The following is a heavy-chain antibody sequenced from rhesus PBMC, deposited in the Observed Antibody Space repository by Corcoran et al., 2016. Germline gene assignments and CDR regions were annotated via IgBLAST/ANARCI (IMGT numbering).Heavy chain of an antibody. J-gene: IGHJ6*01. Sequence: QVLLQESGPGLVKPSETLSRTCTVSAGSMSSNYWSWILQSPGKGLEWIGYIPGGRWSTIYHPSLKSRVTLSRDTSKNQFSLKLTSVTAADTAVYYCARLVAGSGLDSWGQGVVVTVSS. CDR2: IPGGRWST. CDR1: AGSMSSNY. CDR3: ARLVAGSGLDS. V-gene: IGHV4-147*01. D-gene: IGHD6-37*01.